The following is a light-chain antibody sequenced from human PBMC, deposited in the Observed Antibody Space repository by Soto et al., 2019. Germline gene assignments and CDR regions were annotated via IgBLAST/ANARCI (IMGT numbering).Light chain of an antibody. CDR3: SSYTTSNTRQIV. CDR1: SSNIGAGYD. J-gene: IGLJ1*01. CDR2: GDS. Sequence: QSVLTQPPSVSGAPGQRVTISCTGSSSNIGAGYDVHWYQQLPGTAPKLLIFGDSNRPSGVPNRFSGSKSGTTASLTISGLQPEDDVDYYCSSYTTSNTRQIVFGTGTIVTVL. V-gene: IGLV1-40*01.